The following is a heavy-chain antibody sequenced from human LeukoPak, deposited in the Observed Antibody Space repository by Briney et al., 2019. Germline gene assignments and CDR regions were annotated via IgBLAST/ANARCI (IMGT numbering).Heavy chain of an antibody. V-gene: IGHV3-74*01. J-gene: IGHJ4*02. D-gene: IGHD6-19*01. CDR1: GFTFSTFW. Sequence: PGGSLRLSCAASGFTFSTFWMHWVRQAPGKGLVWVSHINVDGSGATYADSVKGRFTISRDNAKNTLYLHMNSLRAEDTAVYYCARATRIYSSGWYYSFDYWGQGTLVTAPS. CDR2: INVDGSGA. CDR3: ARATRIYSSGWYYSFDY.